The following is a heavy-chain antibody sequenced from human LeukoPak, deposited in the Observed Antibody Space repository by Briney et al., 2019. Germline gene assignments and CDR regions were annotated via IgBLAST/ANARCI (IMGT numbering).Heavy chain of an antibody. CDR3: ARDPSRHSGSKNWFDP. Sequence: KASETLSLTCTVSGGSISSSSYYWGWIRQPPGKGLEWIGSIYYSGSTYYNPSLKSRVTMSVDTSKNQFSLKLSSVTAADTAVYYCARDPSRHSGSKNWFDPWGQGTLVTVSS. CDR1: GGSISSSSYY. J-gene: IGHJ5*02. D-gene: IGHD1-26*01. V-gene: IGHV4-39*07. CDR2: IYYSGST.